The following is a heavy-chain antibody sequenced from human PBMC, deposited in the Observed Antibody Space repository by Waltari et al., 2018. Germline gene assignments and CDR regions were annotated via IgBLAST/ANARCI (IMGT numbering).Heavy chain of an antibody. CDR1: GGSISSGGYY. Sequence: QVQLQESGPGLVKPSQTLSLTCTVSGGSISSGGYYWSWIRQHPGKGLEWIGYIYYSGSTYYNPSLKSRVTISVDTSKNQFSLKLSSVTAADTVVYYCARVDSITMIVPYIDYWGQGTLVTVSS. D-gene: IGHD3-22*01. CDR3: ARVDSITMIVPYIDY. CDR2: IYYSGST. V-gene: IGHV4-31*03. J-gene: IGHJ4*02.